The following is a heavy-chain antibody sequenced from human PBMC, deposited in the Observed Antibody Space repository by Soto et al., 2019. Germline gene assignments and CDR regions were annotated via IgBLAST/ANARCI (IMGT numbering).Heavy chain of an antibody. CDR2: ISSSSRTI. CDR3: ARDKGRSPLDY. Sequence: EVQLVESGGGLVQPGGSLRLSCAASGFTFSSYSMNWVRQAPGKGLEWVSYISSSSRTIYYTDSVKGRFTISRDNAKNSLYLQRNSLRAEDTAVYYCARDKGRSPLDYWGQGTLVAVSS. J-gene: IGHJ4*02. V-gene: IGHV3-48*01. CDR1: GFTFSSYS. D-gene: IGHD2-15*01.